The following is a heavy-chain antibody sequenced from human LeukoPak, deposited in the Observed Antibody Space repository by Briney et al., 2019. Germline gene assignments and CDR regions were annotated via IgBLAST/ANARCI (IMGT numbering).Heavy chain of an antibody. D-gene: IGHD1-14*01. V-gene: IGHV3-53*01. CDR3: ARDDGRKYGSRNYHFMDV. J-gene: IGHJ6*03. CDR1: GFTVSSNY. CDR2: IYSGGST. Sequence: GGSLRLSCAASGFTVSSNYMSWVRQAPGKGLEWVSVIYSGGSTYYADSVKGRFTISRDNSKNTLYLQMNSLRAEDTAVYYCARDDGRKYGSRNYHFMDVWGKGTTVTVSS.